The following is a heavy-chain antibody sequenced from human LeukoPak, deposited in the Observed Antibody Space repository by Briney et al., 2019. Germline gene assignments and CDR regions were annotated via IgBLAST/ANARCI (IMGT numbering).Heavy chain of an antibody. CDR3: ARARYGSGSYHYMDV. CDR1: GGSISSFY. Sequence: SETLSLTCTVSGGSISSFYWSWIRQPAGKGLEWIGRIFTSGSTNYNPSLKSRVTMSVDTSKNQFSLKVNSVTAADTAVYYCARARYGSGSYHYMDVWQRDHGHHLL. V-gene: IGHV4-4*07. J-gene: IGHJ6*03. CDR2: IFTSGST. D-gene: IGHD3-10*01.